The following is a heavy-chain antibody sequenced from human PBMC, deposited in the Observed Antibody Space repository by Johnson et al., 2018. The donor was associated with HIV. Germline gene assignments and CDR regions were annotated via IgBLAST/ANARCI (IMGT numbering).Heavy chain of an antibody. CDR1: GFTFSSYW. Sequence: EQLVESGGGLVQPGGSLRLSCAASGFTFSSYWMHWVHQASGKGLVWVSRINSDGSSTNYADSVKGRFTISRDNAKNTLYLQMNSLRAEDTAVYYCARLGIAAARGAFDIWGQGTMVTVSS. D-gene: IGHD6-13*01. J-gene: IGHJ3*02. CDR3: ARLGIAAARGAFDI. CDR2: INSDGSST. V-gene: IGHV3-74*01.